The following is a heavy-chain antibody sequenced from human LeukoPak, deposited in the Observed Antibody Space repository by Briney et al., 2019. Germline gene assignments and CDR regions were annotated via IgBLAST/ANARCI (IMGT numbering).Heavy chain of an antibody. CDR2: ISYDGSNK. Sequence: GGSLRLSCAASGFTFSSYAMHWVRQAPGKGLEWVAVISYDGSNKYYADSVKGRFTISRDNSKNTLYLQMNSLRAEDTAVYYCARGLGYSCGYFDYWGQGTLVTVSS. CDR1: GFTFSSYA. CDR3: ARGLGYSCGYFDY. J-gene: IGHJ4*02. D-gene: IGHD5-18*01. V-gene: IGHV3-30*04.